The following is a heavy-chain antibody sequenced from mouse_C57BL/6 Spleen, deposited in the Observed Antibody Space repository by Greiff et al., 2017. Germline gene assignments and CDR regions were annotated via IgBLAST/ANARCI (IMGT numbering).Heavy chain of an antibody. CDR3: AWLGGYYFDY. J-gene: IGHJ2*01. D-gene: IGHD4-1*01. Sequence: DVKLVESGGGLVKPGGSLKLSCAASGFTFRDYGMHWVRQAPEKGLEWVAYISSGSSTIYSADTVKGRFTISRENAKNTLFLQMTSLRSEDTAMYYCAWLGGYYFDYWGQDTTLTVSS. CDR2: ISSGSSTI. V-gene: IGHV5-17*01. CDR1: GFTFRDYG.